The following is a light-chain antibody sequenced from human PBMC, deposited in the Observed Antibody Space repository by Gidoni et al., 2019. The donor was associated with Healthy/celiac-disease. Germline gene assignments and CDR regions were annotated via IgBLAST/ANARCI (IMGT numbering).Light chain of an antibody. CDR1: SGHSRYT. V-gene: IGLV4-69*02. Sequence: QLVATQPPSASASLGASVTLTCTLTSGHSRYTIAWHQQRPGQGPRFRMKLNGDGSHNKGDGVPDRFSGFSSGAERYLTISNLQSEDEADYYCQTWGTGIKVFGGGTKLTVL. J-gene: IGLJ2*01. CDR2: LNGDGSH. CDR3: QTWGTGIKV.